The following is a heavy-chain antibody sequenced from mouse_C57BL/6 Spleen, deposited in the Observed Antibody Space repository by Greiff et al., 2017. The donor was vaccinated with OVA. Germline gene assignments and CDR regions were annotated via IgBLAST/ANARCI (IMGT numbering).Heavy chain of an antibody. CDR2: IDPENGDT. CDR1: GFNIKDDY. V-gene: IGHV14-4*01. Sequence: VQLKQSGAELVRPGASVKLSCTASGFNIKDDYMHWVKQRPEQGLEWIGWIDPENGDTEYASKFQGKATITADTSSNTAYLQLSSLTSEDTAVYYCTTSSHDYWGQGTTLTVSS. CDR3: TTSSHDY. J-gene: IGHJ2*01.